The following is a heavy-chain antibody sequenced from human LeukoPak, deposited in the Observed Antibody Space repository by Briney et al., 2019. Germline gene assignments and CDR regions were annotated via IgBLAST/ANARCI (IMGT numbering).Heavy chain of an antibody. Sequence: PSETLSLTCTVSGGSISSYYWSWIRQPPGKGREWIGYIYTSGSTNYNPSLKSRVTISVDTSKNQFSLKLSSVTAADTAVYCCARQVGGSYYYYYYYMDVWGKGTTVTVSS. CDR2: IYTSGST. J-gene: IGHJ6*03. V-gene: IGHV4-4*09. CDR3: ARQVGGSYYYYYYYMDV. CDR1: GGSISSYY. D-gene: IGHD1-26*01.